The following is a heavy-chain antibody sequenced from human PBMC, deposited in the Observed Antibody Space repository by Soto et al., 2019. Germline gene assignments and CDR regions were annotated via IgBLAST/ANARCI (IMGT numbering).Heavy chain of an antibody. J-gene: IGHJ4*02. CDR3: ARDFPNYYDSSGLDY. D-gene: IGHD3-22*01. CDR1: GFPFSSYA. Sequence: PGGSLRLSCAASGFPFSSYAMSWVRQAPGKGLEWVSAITNGGRTYYADSVKGRFTLYRDDSKNTLYLQMNSLRAEDTAVYYCARDFPNYYDSSGLDYWGQGTLVTVSS. CDR2: ITNGGRT. V-gene: IGHV3-23*01.